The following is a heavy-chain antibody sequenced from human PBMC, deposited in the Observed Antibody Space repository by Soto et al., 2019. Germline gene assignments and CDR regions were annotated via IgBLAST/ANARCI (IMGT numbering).Heavy chain of an antibody. J-gene: IGHJ4*02. CDR3: ARGKSRDPFNHFRX. Sequence: GSVILSCAASVFTVSKYYMSWVRQAPGRGLQWVSVIYTAGPTYYADSVKGRFTISRDESKNTLYFQMDKLRAEDTATYYCARGKSRDPFNHFRXGGPGTLVTAS. CDR1: VFTVSKYY. CDR2: IYTAGPT. V-gene: IGHV3-53*01.